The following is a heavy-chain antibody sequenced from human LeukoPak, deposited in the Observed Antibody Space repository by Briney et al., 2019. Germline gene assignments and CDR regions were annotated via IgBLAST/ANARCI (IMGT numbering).Heavy chain of an antibody. CDR3: ARVALRGGQYNWFDP. V-gene: IGHV1-69*04. J-gene: IGHJ5*02. D-gene: IGHD3-16*01. CDR1: GGTFTTHV. CDR2: IIPIIDSP. Sequence: SVKVSCKASGGTFTTHVISWVRQAPGQGLEWMGRIIPIIDSPKYAQKFQGRVTITADKSTSTAYLEVTSLTSEDTALYYCARVALRGGQYNWFDPWGQGTLVTVSS.